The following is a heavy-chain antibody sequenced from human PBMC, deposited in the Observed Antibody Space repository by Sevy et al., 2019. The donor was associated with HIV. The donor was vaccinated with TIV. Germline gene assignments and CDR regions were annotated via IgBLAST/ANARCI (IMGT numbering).Heavy chain of an antibody. CDR1: GYTLSKLS. CDR2: FDPEDGET. J-gene: IGHJ6*02. Sequence: ASVKVSCMVSGYTLSKLSMHWVRQAPGKGPEWMGGFDPEDGETNYAQKFQGRVTMTEDTSTDTAYMELSSRRSEDTAVYYCATLDFLSDYPLYGMDVWGQGTTVTVSS. CDR3: ATLDFLSDYPLYGMDV. D-gene: IGHD3-3*01. V-gene: IGHV1-24*01.